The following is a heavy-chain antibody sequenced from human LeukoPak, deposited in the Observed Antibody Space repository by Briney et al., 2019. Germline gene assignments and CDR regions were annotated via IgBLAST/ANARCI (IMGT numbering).Heavy chain of an antibody. CDR2: IRSKANSYAT. Sequence: PGGSLRLSCAASGFTFSGSAMHWVRQASGKGLEWVGRIRSKANSYATAYAASVKGRFTISRDDSKNTAYLQMNSLKTEDTAVYCCTRDYGDYVHFDYWGQGTLVTVSS. V-gene: IGHV3-73*01. D-gene: IGHD4-17*01. J-gene: IGHJ4*02. CDR1: GFTFSGSA. CDR3: TRDYGDYVHFDY.